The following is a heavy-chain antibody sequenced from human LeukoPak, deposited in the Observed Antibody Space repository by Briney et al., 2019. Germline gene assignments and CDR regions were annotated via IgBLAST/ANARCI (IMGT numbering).Heavy chain of an antibody. V-gene: IGHV4-34*01. CDR3: ATYSSGWYHC. Sequence: SETLSLTCAVYGGSFSGYYWSWIRQPPGKGLEWIGEINHSGSTNYNPSLKSRVTISVDTSKNQFSLKLSSVTAADTAVYYCATYSSGWYHCWGQGTLVTVSS. CDR2: INHSGST. J-gene: IGHJ4*02. CDR1: GGSFSGYY. D-gene: IGHD6-19*01.